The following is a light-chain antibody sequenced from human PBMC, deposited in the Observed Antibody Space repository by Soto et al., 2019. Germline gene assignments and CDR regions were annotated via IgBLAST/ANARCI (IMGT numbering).Light chain of an antibody. J-gene: IGKJ1*01. Sequence: DIQMTQSPSSLSASVGDRVTITCRASQSISSYLNWYQQKPGKAPKLLIYAASSLRSGVPSRFSGSGSGTDFTLTISSLQPEDFATYYCQQSYSTPWTLGQGTKVEIK. V-gene: IGKV1-39*01. CDR1: QSISSY. CDR3: QQSYSTPWT. CDR2: AAS.